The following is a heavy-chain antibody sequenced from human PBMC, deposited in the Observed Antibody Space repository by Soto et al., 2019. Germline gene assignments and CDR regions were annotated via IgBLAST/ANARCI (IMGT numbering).Heavy chain of an antibody. D-gene: IGHD1-1*01. CDR2: SYPGDSDA. Sequence: GQSQKISCNASGYRFTGSWNGWVRQMPGKGLEWMGSSYPGDSDARYRPSFQGQGSMSADKSSSTANLQWNSLQASDTAMYYCATRPGIVAPGTVFLDNWGQGTMVPVAS. V-gene: IGHV5-51*01. CDR3: ATRPGIVAPGTVFLDN. J-gene: IGHJ4*02. CDR1: GYRFTGSW.